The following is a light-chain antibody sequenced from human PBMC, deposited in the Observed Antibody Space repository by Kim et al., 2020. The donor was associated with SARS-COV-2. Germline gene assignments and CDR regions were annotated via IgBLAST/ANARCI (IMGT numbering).Light chain of an antibody. CDR3: QQLNSYPFT. CDR1: QGMSSY. V-gene: IGKV1-9*01. CDR2: AAS. Sequence: ATVGDRVTSTGRASQGMSSYLAWYQQKPGKAPKLLIYAASTLQSGVPSRFSGSGAGTEFTLTSSSMQPEDFATYYCQQLNSYPFTFGQGTRLEIK. J-gene: IGKJ5*01.